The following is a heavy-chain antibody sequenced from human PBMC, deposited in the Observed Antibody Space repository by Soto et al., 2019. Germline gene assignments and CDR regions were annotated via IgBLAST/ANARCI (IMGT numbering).Heavy chain of an antibody. J-gene: IGHJ6*03. V-gene: IGHV1-18*01. CDR3: ARDADSGYYQYYYYYYMDV. CDR2: ISAYNGNT. Sequence: QVQLVQSGAEVKKPGTSVKVSCKASGYTFTSYGISWVRQAPGQGLEWMGWISAYNGNTNYAQKLQGRVTMTTDTSTSTAYMELRSLRSDDTAVYYCARDADSGYYQYYYYYYMDVWGKGTTVTVSS. D-gene: IGHD5-12*01. CDR1: GYTFTSYG.